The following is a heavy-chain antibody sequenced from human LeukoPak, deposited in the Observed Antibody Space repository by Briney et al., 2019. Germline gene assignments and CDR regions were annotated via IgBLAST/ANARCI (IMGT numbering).Heavy chain of an antibody. CDR1: GFTFSSFG. Sequence: GGSLRLSCAASGFTFSSFGMNWVRQAPGTGLQWVSYISSGRPTINYADSVRGRFAVSRDNAKSSLYLQMNNLRVEDTAVYYCARGGAARPDYWGQGTLVTVSS. J-gene: IGHJ4*02. D-gene: IGHD6-6*01. CDR2: ISSGRPTI. V-gene: IGHV3-48*04. CDR3: ARGGAARPDY.